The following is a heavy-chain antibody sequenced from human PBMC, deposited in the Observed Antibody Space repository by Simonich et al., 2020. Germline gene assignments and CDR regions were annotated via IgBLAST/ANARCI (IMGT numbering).Heavy chain of an antibody. CDR1: GGTFSSYA. CDR2: IIPILGIA. D-gene: IGHD2-15*01. CDR3: ARGGLADRRIVYYYYMDV. V-gene: IGHV1-69*09. J-gene: IGHJ6*03. Sequence: QVQLVQSGAEVKKPGSSVKVSCKASGGTFSSYAISWVRQAPGQGLEWKIRIIPILGIANYEQKFQGRVTITADKSTSTAYMELSSLRAEDTAVYYCARGGLADRRIVYYYYMDVWGKGTTVTVSS.